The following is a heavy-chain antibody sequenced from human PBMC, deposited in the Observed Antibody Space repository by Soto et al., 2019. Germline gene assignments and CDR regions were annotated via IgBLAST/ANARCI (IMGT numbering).Heavy chain of an antibody. J-gene: IGHJ4*02. D-gene: IGHD6-6*01. Sequence: GDSLKISCKSSGYIFSKYWIGWVRQMPGKGLEWMGIIYPGDSDTRYSPSFQGQVTISADKSITTAYLQWRSLKASDTAIYYCVVYSSSSGRHFDYWGQGTLVTVSS. CDR2: IYPGDSDT. CDR1: GYIFSKYW. V-gene: IGHV5-51*01. CDR3: VVYSSSSGRHFDY.